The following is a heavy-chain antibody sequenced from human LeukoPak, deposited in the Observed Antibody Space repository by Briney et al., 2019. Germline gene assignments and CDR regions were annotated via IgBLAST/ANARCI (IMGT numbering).Heavy chain of an antibody. CDR2: IIPIFGTA. CDR1: GGTISSYA. Sequence: GASVKVSCKASGGTISSYAISWVRQAPGQGLEWMGGIIPIFGTANYAQKFQGRVTITTDESTSTAYMELSSLRSEDTAVYYCASQPSGHYYYYYMDVWGKGTTVTVSS. J-gene: IGHJ6*03. D-gene: IGHD3-10*01. V-gene: IGHV1-69*05. CDR3: ASQPSGHYYYYYMDV.